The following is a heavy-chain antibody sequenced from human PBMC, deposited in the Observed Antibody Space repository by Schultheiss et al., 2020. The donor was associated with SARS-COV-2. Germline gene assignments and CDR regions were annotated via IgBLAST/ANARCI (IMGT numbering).Heavy chain of an antibody. CDR1: GFTFSCYA. Sequence: GGSLRLSCAASGFTFSCYAMSWVRQAPGKGLEWVSAISGSGGSTYYADSVKGRFTISRDNSKNTLYLQMNSLRAEDTAVYYCAKMAEIEYSSSSPPFDYWGQGTLVTVSS. CDR2: ISGSGGST. CDR3: AKMAEIEYSSSSPPFDY. J-gene: IGHJ4*02. V-gene: IGHV3-23*01. D-gene: IGHD6-6*01.